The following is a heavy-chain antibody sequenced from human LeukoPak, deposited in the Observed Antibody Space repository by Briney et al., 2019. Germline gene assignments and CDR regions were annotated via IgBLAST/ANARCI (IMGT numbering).Heavy chain of an antibody. D-gene: IGHD3-3*01. CDR2: ISWNSGSI. J-gene: IGHJ4*02. CDR1: GFTFDDYA. CDR3: AREGITIFGVGLDY. V-gene: IGHV3-9*03. Sequence: GGPLRLSCAASGFTFDDYAMHWVRQAPGKGLEWVSGISWNSGSIGYADSVKGRFTISRDNAKNSLYLQMSSLRAEDMALYYCAREGITIFGVGLDYWAREPWSPSPQ.